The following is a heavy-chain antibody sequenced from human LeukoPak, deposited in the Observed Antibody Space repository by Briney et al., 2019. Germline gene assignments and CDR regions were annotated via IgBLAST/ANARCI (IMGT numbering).Heavy chain of an antibody. J-gene: IGHJ5*02. CDR3: ARSRAFNSGAFDP. D-gene: IGHD1-26*01. Sequence: PSETLSLTCTVSGASVSSASYWTWIRQPPGKGVEWIAHIYNGVNTNYNPSLKSRVTISVDTSKNQFSLRLNSVTAADTAVYYCARSRAFNSGAFDPWGQGSLVTVSS. CDR1: GASVSSASY. V-gene: IGHV4-61*01. CDR2: IYNGVNT.